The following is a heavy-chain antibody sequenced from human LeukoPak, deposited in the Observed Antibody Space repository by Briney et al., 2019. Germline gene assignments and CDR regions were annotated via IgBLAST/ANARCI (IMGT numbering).Heavy chain of an antibody. D-gene: IGHD6-19*01. CDR1: GFTFSSCE. CDR3: AREGSSGWYEFWFDP. Sequence: GGSLRLSCAASGFTFSSCEMNWVRQPPGKGLEWVSVIYSAGTTYYADSVKGRFTISRDNSKNTLYLQMNSLRAEDTAVYYCAREGSSGWYEFWFDPWGQGTLVTVSS. CDR2: IYSAGTT. J-gene: IGHJ5*02. V-gene: IGHV3-66*01.